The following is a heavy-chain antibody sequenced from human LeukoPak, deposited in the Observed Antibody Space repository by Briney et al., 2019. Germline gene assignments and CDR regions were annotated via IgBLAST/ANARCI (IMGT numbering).Heavy chain of an antibody. V-gene: IGHV5-51*01. J-gene: IGHJ5*02. D-gene: IGHD4-17*01. CDR2: IYPGDSDT. CDR3: ARHRPQTTVTRGWFDP. Sequence: GESLKISCKGSGYSFTSYWIGWVRQMPGKGLEWMGIIYPGDSDTRYSPSFQGQVTISADKSISTAYLQWSSLKASDTAMYCCARHRPQTTVTRGWFDPWGQGTLVTVSS. CDR1: GYSFTSYW.